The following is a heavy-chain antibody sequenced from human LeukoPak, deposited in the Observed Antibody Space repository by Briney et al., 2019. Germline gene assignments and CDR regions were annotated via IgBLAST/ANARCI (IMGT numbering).Heavy chain of an antibody. CDR1: GGSISSNSYY. D-gene: IGHD3-10*01. Sequence: PSETLSLTCTVSGGSISSNSYYWGWIRQTPGKGLEWIGTIYYAGSTYYNPSLKSRVTISVVTSKNQLSLNLSSVTAADTAVYYCARRGYHMLSGQYPDVWGKGTTVTVSS. CDR2: IYYAGST. V-gene: IGHV4-39*01. CDR3: ARRGYHMLSGQYPDV. J-gene: IGHJ6*04.